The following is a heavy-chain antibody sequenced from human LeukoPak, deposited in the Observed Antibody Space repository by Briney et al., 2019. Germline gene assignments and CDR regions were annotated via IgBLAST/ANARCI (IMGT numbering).Heavy chain of an antibody. J-gene: IGHJ3*02. CDR1: GVTISSYY. CDR3: ASVAAAGSRGFVRPGALSDAFDI. V-gene: IGHV4-59*08. CDR2: IYYGGST. Sequence: SETLSLTCTVSGVTISSYYWSWIRQPPGKGLEWIGYIYYGGSTNYDPSLKSRVTISVDTSKNQLSLKLSSVTAEDTAVYYCASVAAAGSRGFVRPGALSDAFDIWGQGTMVTVSS. D-gene: IGHD6-13*01.